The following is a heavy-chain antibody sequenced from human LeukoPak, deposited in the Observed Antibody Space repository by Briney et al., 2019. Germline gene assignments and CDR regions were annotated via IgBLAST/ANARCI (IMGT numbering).Heavy chain of an antibody. D-gene: IGHD1-26*01. CDR2: IIPIFGTA. Sequence: ASVKVSCKASGGTSSSYAISWVRQAPGQGLEWMGGIIPIFGTANYAQKFQGRVTITADESTSTAYMELSSLRSEDTAVYYCARGNRRYSGSYLTFDYWGQGTLVTVSS. J-gene: IGHJ4*02. CDR3: ARGNRRYSGSYLTFDY. V-gene: IGHV1-69*01. CDR1: GGTSSSYA.